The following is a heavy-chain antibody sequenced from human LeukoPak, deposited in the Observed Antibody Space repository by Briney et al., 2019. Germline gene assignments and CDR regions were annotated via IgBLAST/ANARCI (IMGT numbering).Heavy chain of an antibody. CDR1: GFAFDDYA. D-gene: IGHD2-2*01. CDR3: AKDVNTNVEYYFDY. V-gene: IGHV3-9*03. Sequence: GGSLRLSCAASGFAFDDYAMHWVLQTPGKGLEWVSGISWNSGSLYYADSVKGRFTISRDNPKNFLYLQMNSLRAEDMALYYCAKDVNTNVEYYFDYWGQGTLVTVSS. CDR2: ISWNSGSL. J-gene: IGHJ4*02.